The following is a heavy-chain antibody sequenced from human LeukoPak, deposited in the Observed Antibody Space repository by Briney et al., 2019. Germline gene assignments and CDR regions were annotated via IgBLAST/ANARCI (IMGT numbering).Heavy chain of an antibody. CDR1: GGSISSYY. V-gene: IGHV4-59*01. CDR2: IYHTGST. J-gene: IGHJ4*02. D-gene: IGHD7-27*01. Sequence: SETLSLTCTVSGGSISSYYWSWIRQSPGKGLEWIGYIYHTGSTSYSPSLKSRVTISADTSQNQFSLKLSSVTAADTAVYYCASRKLGNDYWGQGTPVTVSS. CDR3: ASRKLGNDY.